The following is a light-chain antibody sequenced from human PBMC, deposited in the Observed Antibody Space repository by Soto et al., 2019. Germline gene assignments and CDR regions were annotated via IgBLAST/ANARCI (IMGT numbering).Light chain of an antibody. CDR3: QQYGNSPLT. CDR1: QSVSSNS. J-gene: IGKJ1*01. CDR2: GAS. V-gene: IGKV3-20*01. Sequence: EIVLTQSPGTLSVSAGERATLSCRASQSVSSNSLAWYQQKPGQAPRLLIYGASSRATGIPDRFSGSGSGTDFTLSISRLEPEDFGVFFCQQYGNSPLTFGQGTKVEIK.